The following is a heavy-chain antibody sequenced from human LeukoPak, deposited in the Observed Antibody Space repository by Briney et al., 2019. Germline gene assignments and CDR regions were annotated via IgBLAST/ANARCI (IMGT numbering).Heavy chain of an antibody. CDR1: GGSISSYY. J-gene: IGHJ2*01. V-gene: IGHV4-59*12. D-gene: IGHD3-9*01. Sequence: SETLSLTCTVSGGSISSYYWSWIRQPPGKGLEWIGYISYSGSTNYNPSLKSRVTMSVDTSKNQFSLKLISVTAADTAVYYCARGYDFKPGYYKEWYFDVWGRGTLVTVSS. CDR3: ARGYDFKPGYYKEWYFDV. CDR2: ISYSGST.